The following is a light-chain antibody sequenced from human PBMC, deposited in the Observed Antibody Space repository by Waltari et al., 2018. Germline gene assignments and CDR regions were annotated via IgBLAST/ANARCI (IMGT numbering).Light chain of an antibody. CDR2: PAS. CDR1: QGISSR. V-gene: IGKV1-12*01. J-gene: IGKJ2*01. Sequence: DIQMTHSPSFVSASVGDRVTITCRASQGISSRLAWYQQKPGKAPKLLTYPASTLQSGVPSRFSGSGSGTEFTLIITTLQPEDFATYFCLQAYSFPRTFGQGTKLEIK. CDR3: LQAYSFPRT.